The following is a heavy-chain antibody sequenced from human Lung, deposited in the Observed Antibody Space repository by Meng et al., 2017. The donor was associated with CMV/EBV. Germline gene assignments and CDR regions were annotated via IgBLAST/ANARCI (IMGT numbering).Heavy chain of an antibody. CDR3: ARGPSITVGGVIIWPLED. V-gene: IGHV1-69*05. CDR2: ITPAIETA. CDR1: GGTFRSTS. D-gene: IGHD3-16*02. Sequence: SXXVSXKASGGTFRSTSLMWVRQAPGQGLEWMGGITPAIETADYAQKFRDRVTITTDDSATTAYMEMNSLRSEDTAVYFCARGPSITVGGVIIWPLEDWXQGPLVTVSS. J-gene: IGHJ4*02.